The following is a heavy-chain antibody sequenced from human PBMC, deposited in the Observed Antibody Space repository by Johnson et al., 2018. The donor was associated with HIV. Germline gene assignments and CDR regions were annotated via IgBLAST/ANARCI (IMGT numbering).Heavy chain of an antibody. Sequence: VQLVESGGGLVQPGGSLRLSCAASGFTFCFYGMTWVRQAPGKGLEWVANIKQDGSEKYYVDSVKGRFTISRDNAKNSLYLQMNSLRAEDTAVYYCARVRTTMILGFDIWGQGTMVTVSS. J-gene: IGHJ3*02. CDR1: GFTFCFYG. CDR2: IKQDGSEK. D-gene: IGHD3-22*01. CDR3: ARVRTTMILGFDI. V-gene: IGHV3-7*05.